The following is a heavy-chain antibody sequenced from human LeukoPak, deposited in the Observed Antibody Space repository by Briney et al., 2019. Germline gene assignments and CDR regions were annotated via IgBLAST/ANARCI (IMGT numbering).Heavy chain of an antibody. CDR3: ARDRWPHYYYGMDV. CDR1: GFTFSSYS. CDR2: ISSSSSYI. J-gene: IGHJ6*02. D-gene: IGHD2-15*01. V-gene: IGHV3-21*01. Sequence: PGGSLRLSCAASGFTFSSYSMNWVRQAPGKGLEWVSSISSSSSYIYYADSVKGRFTISRDNAKNSLYLQMNSLRAEDTAVYYCARDRWPHYYYGMDVWGQGTTVTVSS.